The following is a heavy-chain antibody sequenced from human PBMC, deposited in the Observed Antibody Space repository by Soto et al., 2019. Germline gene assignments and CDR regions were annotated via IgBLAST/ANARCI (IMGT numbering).Heavy chain of an antibody. Sequence: QVQLVESGGGVVQPGRSLRLSCAASGFTFSGYAMHWVRQAPGKGLEWVAVISYDGGNEYYADSVKGRFTISRDNSKNTLYLQMNSLRAEDKAVYYCARGSAYYDFWSSYLPHYYFDYWGQGTLVTVSS. D-gene: IGHD3-3*01. CDR1: GFTFSGYA. V-gene: IGHV3-30-3*01. J-gene: IGHJ4*02. CDR3: ARGSAYYDFWSSYLPHYYFDY. CDR2: ISYDGGNE.